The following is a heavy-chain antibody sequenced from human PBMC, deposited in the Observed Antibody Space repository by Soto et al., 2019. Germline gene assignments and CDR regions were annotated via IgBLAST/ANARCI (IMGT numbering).Heavy chain of an antibody. CDR3: AKGRGYGDYLVGNYFDY. CDR2: ISGSGGST. J-gene: IGHJ4*02. D-gene: IGHD4-17*01. Sequence: GGSLRLSCAASGFTFSSYAMSWVRQAPGKGLEWVSAISGSGGSTYYADSVKGRFTISRDNSKNTLYLQMNSLRAEDTAVYYCAKGRGYGDYLVGNYFDYWGQGTLVTVSS. V-gene: IGHV3-23*01. CDR1: GFTFSSYA.